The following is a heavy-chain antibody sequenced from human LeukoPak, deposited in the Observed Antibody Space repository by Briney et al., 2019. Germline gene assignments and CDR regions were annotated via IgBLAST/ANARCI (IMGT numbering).Heavy chain of an antibody. CDR2: IDTGGGT. CDR3: ARDRYYYDSSGYYRLDY. D-gene: IGHD3-22*01. CDR1: GGSINNYF. Sequence: SETLSLTCSVSGGSINNYFWTWIRQPAGKGLEWIGRIDTGGGTDYKPSLKSRVRMSVDTSKNQFSLKLSSVTAADTAVYYCARDRYYYDSSGYYRLDYWGQGTLVTVSS. J-gene: IGHJ4*02. V-gene: IGHV4-4*07.